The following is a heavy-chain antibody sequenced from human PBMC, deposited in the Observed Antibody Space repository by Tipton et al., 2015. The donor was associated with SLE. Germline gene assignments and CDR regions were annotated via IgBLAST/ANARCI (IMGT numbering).Heavy chain of an antibody. J-gene: IGHJ4*02. CDR3: ARVGAYSSSSGLY. V-gene: IGHV3-48*03. CDR2: ISSSGSTI. D-gene: IGHD6-6*01. CDR1: GFTFSSYE. Sequence: SLRLSCAASGFTFSSYEMNWVRQAPGKGLEWVSYISSSGSTIYYADSVKGRFTISRDNAKNSLYLQMNSLRAEDTAVYYCARVGAYSSSSGLYWVLGSLVTVSS.